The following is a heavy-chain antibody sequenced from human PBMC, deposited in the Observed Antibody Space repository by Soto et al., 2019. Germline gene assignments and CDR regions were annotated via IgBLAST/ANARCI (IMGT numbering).Heavy chain of an antibody. J-gene: IGHJ4*02. CDR2: IYYSGST. D-gene: IGHD3-22*01. Sequence: PSETLSLTCTVSGGSISSGGYYWSWIRQHPGKGLEWIGYIYYSGSTYYNPSLKSRVTISVDTSKNQFSLKLSSVTAADTAVYYCARWGDSSGYSDYWGQGTLVTVSS. CDR1: GGSISSGGYY. CDR3: ARWGDSSGYSDY. V-gene: IGHV4-31*03.